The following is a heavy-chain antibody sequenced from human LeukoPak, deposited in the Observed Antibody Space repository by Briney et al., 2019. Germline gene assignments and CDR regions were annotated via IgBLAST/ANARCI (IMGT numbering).Heavy chain of an antibody. Sequence: SETLSLTCTVSGGSISSGGYYWSWIRQPPGKGLEWIGYIYYSGSSYYNPSLRSRVTISVDRSKNQFSLKLSSVTAADTAVYYCARASHVVVPAAAYYFDYWGQGTLVTVSS. CDR1: GGSISSGGYY. CDR3: ARASHVVVPAAAYYFDY. CDR2: IYYSGSS. V-gene: IGHV4-31*03. D-gene: IGHD2-2*01. J-gene: IGHJ4*02.